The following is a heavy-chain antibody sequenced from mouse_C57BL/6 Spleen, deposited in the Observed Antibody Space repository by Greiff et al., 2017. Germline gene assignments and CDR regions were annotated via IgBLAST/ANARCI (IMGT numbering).Heavy chain of an antibody. CDR1: GYTFTNYW. Sequence: VQLVESGAELVRPGTSVKMSCKASGYTFTNYWIGWAKQRPGHGLEWIGDIYPGGGYTNYNEKLKGKATLTADKSSSTAYMQFSSLTSEDSAIYYCARGGETYAMDYWGQGTSVTVSS. J-gene: IGHJ4*01. CDR3: ARGGETYAMDY. V-gene: IGHV1-63*01. CDR2: IYPGGGYT.